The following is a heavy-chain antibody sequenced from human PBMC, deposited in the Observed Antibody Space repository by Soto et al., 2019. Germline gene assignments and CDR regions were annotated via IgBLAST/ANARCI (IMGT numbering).Heavy chain of an antibody. CDR1: GFTVGNNY. CDR2: IYSTGTT. J-gene: IGHJ4*02. CDR3: AKDGRGSGSHYNSFGY. Sequence: GGSLRLSCAASGFTVGNNYMSWVRQAPGKGLEWVSLIYSTGTTKYADSVKGRFTVSRDSAKNTLYLQMNSLRAEDTAVYYCAKDGRGSGSHYNSFGYWGQGTLVTVT. V-gene: IGHV3-53*01. D-gene: IGHD3-10*01.